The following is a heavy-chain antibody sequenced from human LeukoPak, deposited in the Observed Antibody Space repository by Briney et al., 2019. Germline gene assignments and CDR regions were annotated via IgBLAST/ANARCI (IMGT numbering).Heavy chain of an antibody. CDR2: IHHNSDIT. Sequence: PGESLRPSCSASGFTLFWHVIHWVRQAPGKLLEYVSYIHHNSDITSYADSVRSRFTVSRDNSKNTLFLDLTSLRTDDTAVNYCARDMSGTYSFDYWGQGTLVTVSS. CDR1: GFTLFWHV. D-gene: IGHD1-26*01. J-gene: IGHJ4*02. CDR3: ARDMSGTYSFDY. V-gene: IGHV3-64D*06.